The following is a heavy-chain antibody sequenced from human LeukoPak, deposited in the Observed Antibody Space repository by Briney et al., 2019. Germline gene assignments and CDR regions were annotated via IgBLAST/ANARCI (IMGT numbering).Heavy chain of an antibody. V-gene: IGHV4-31*03. Sequence: SETLSLTCTVSGGSISSGGYYWSWIRQHPGKGLEWIGYIYYSGSTYYNPSLKSRVTISVDTSKNQFSLELSSVTAADTAVYYCAREGVWSGYYKGREYYFDYWGQGTLVTVSS. D-gene: IGHD3-3*01. CDR1: GGSISSGGYY. CDR2: IYYSGST. CDR3: AREGVWSGYYKGREYYFDY. J-gene: IGHJ4*02.